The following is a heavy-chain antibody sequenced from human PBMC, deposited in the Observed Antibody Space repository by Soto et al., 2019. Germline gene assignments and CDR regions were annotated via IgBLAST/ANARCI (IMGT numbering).Heavy chain of an antibody. J-gene: IGHJ4*02. CDR2: INSDGSIT. CDR3: ARGSSSWYVSFDY. Sequence: PGGSLRLSCATSGFTFSSNWMHWVRQAPGKGLVWVSRINSDGSITSYADSVKGQFTISRDNAKNTLYLQMNSLRAEDTAVYYCARGSSSWYVSFDYWCQGTLVTVSS. D-gene: IGHD6-13*01. V-gene: IGHV3-74*01. CDR1: GFTFSSNW.